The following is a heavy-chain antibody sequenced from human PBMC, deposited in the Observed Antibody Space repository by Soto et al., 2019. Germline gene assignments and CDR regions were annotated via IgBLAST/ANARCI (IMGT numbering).Heavy chain of an antibody. CDR1: GFTFGRYA. CDR2: ISGSGHST. CDR3: AKDGSTTWNYYFDS. V-gene: IGHV3-23*01. Sequence: GGSLRLSCAASGFTFGRYAMSWVRQAPGKGLDWVSAISGSGHSTYYTDSVKGRFTISRDNSKNTLFLQMNSLTAEDTAVYYCAKDGSTTWNYYFDSWGQGILVTVSS. J-gene: IGHJ4*02. D-gene: IGHD2-2*01.